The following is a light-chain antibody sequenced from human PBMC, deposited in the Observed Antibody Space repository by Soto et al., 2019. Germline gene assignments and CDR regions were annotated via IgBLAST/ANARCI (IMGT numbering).Light chain of an antibody. CDR2: EVS. Sequence: SVLTQPPSASGSPGQSVAISCTGTSSDIGAYKFVSWYQQHPGKAPKLIIYEVSIRPSGVPDRFSGSKSGNTASLTVSGLLAEDEADYYCSLYAGSNNVVFGGGTKVTVL. CDR3: SLYAGSNNVV. J-gene: IGLJ2*01. CDR1: SSDIGAYKF. V-gene: IGLV2-8*01.